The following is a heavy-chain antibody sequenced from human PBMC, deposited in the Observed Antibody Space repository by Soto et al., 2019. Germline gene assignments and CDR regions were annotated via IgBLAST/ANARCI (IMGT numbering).Heavy chain of an antibody. CDR1: GDSVSSNSAA. J-gene: IGHJ5*02. CDR2: TYYRSKWYK. V-gene: IGHV6-1*01. Sequence: TLSLTCAISGDSVSSNSAAWNWIRQSPSRGLEWLGRTYYRSKWYKEYAASVKSRITINPDTSKNQFSLQLNSVSPEDTGVYYCARTVGWLDPWGQGSLVTVSS. CDR3: ARTVGWLDP. D-gene: IGHD1-26*01.